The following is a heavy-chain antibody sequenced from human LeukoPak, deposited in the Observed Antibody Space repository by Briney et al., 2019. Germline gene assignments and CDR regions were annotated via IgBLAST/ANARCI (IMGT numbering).Heavy chain of an antibody. Sequence: PSETLSLTCTVSGGSISTSSYYWGWVRQPPGKGLEWIGNIFYSGSTYYSPSLKSRVTISLDTSRNQFSLKLNSVTAADTAVYYCARLSRFGEFPWGQGTLVTVSS. J-gene: IGHJ5*02. CDR1: GGSISTSSYY. D-gene: IGHD3-10*01. CDR2: IFYSGST. V-gene: IGHV4-39*07. CDR3: ARLSRFGEFP.